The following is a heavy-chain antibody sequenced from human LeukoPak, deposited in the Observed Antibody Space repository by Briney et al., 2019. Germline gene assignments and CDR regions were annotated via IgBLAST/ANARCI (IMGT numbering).Heavy chain of an antibody. D-gene: IGHD5-12*01. CDR3: ARLSGYDYAYFDY. J-gene: IGHJ4*02. V-gene: IGHV3-48*03. Sequence: GGSLRLSCAASGCTFSSYEMNWVRQAPGKGLEWVSYISSSGSTIYYADSVKGRFTISRDNAKNSLYLQMNSLRAEDTAVYYCARLSGYDYAYFDYWGQGTLVTVSS. CDR2: ISSSGSTI. CDR1: GCTFSSYE.